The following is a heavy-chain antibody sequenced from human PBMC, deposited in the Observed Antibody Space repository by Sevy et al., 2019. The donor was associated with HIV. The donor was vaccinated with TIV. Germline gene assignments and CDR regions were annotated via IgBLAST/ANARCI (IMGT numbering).Heavy chain of an antibody. CDR2: ISAYNGNT. V-gene: IGHV1-18*04. CDR1: GYTFTSYG. J-gene: IGHJ5*02. CDR3: ARDLLDYDSSGYYYSWFDP. D-gene: IGHD3-22*01. Sequence: ASVKVSCKASGYTFTSYGISWVRQAPGQGLEWMGWISAYNGNTNYAQMFQGRVTMTTDTSTSTAYMELRSLRSDDTAVYYCARDLLDYDSSGYYYSWFDPWGQGTLVTVSS.